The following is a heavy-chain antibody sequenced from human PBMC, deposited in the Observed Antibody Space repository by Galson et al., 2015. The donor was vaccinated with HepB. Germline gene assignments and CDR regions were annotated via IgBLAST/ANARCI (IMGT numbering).Heavy chain of an antibody. J-gene: IGHJ4*02. Sequence: SVKVSCKASGYTFTNYDINWVRQATGQGPEWMGWMNPDGGNTGYAQKFQGRVTMTRNTSISTAYMQLSSLRSEDTAVYYCARGRYCTSGACPYYFDNWGQGTLVTASS. CDR3: ARGRYCTSGACPYYFDN. D-gene: IGHD2-8*01. CDR1: GYTFTNYD. CDR2: MNPDGGNT. V-gene: IGHV1-8*01.